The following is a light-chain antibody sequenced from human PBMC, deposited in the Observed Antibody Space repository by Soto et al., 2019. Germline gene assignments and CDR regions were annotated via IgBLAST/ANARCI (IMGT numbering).Light chain of an antibody. CDR1: QSVLYSSNNKSY. Sequence: DIVMTQSPDSLAVSLGERATINCKFSQSVLYSSNNKSYLAWFQQKPGQPLKLLIYWASNRESGVPDRFSGSWSGTDFTLSISSLQAGDVAVYYCQQYYSTPLTFGGGTKVEIK. V-gene: IGKV4-1*01. J-gene: IGKJ4*01. CDR2: WAS. CDR3: QQYYSTPLT.